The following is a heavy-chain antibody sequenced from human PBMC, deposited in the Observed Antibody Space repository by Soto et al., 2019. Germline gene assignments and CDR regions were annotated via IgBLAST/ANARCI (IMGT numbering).Heavy chain of an antibody. D-gene: IGHD6-6*01. Sequence: QITLKESGPTLVRPTQTLTLTCSFSGFSLSTSGEGVGWIRQPPGKALEWLALIYWDDDKRYNPSLESRLTIPKDTSKNQVVLSMTMVDPVDTATYYCAHLIAARPFDSWGKGTLVTVSS. J-gene: IGHJ4*02. CDR3: AHLIAARPFDS. CDR2: IYWDDDK. CDR1: GFSLSTSGEG. V-gene: IGHV2-5*02.